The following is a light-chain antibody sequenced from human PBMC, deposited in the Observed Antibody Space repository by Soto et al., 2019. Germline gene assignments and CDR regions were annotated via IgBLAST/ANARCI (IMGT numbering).Light chain of an antibody. Sequence: IQMTQSPSSLSASVGDRVTITCQASQDISNYLNWYQQKPGKAPKLLIYKASRLESGVPSRFSGSGSGTDFTLTISSLQPEDFATYYCQQSYSTFGPGTKVDIK. V-gene: IGKV1-39*01. CDR3: QQSYST. CDR2: KAS. J-gene: IGKJ3*01. CDR1: QDISNY.